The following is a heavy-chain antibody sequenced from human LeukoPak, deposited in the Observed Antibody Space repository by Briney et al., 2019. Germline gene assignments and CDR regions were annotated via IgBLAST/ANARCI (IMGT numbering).Heavy chain of an antibody. Sequence: SETLSLTCAVSGYSISSGYYWGWIRQPPGKGLEGIGSIYHSGSTYYNPSLKRRGTISVDTSKNQFYLDLRSLPAAGAAVYYCARHRSSVYSGYDFAYWGQGTLVTVSS. J-gene: IGHJ4*02. CDR1: GYSISSGYY. V-gene: IGHV4-38-2*01. D-gene: IGHD5-12*01. CDR2: IYHSGST. CDR3: ARHRSSVYSGYDFAY.